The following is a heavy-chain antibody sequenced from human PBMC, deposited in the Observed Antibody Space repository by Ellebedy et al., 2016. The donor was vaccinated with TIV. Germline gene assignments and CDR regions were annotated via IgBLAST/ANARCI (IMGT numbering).Heavy chain of an antibody. V-gene: IGHV3-21*06. CDR1: GFTFRTYS. Sequence: PGGSLRLSCAASGFTFRTYSLNWFRQTPGQGLEWVSSISSSSQYIYYADSVKGRFIIARDNAKNSLYLEMKSLRVEDTAVYFCSRDEVTGTDYWGQGTLVIVSS. J-gene: IGHJ4*02. CDR3: SRDEVTGTDY. D-gene: IGHD1-14*01. CDR2: ISSSSQYI.